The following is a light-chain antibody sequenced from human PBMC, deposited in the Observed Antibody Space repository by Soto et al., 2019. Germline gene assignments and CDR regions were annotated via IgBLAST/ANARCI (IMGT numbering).Light chain of an antibody. CDR3: CSYAGSDFV. Sequence: QSVLTQPRSVSGSPGQSVTISCTGTSSDVGGYNYVSWYQQHPGKAPKLMIFDVSQRPSGVPDRFSGSKSGNTASLTISGLQAEDEADYYCCSYAGSDFVFGTGTKSPS. V-gene: IGLV2-11*01. J-gene: IGLJ1*01. CDR1: SSDVGGYNY. CDR2: DVS.